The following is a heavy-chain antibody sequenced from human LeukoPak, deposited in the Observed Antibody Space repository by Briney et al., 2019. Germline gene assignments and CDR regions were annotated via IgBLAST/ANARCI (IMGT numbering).Heavy chain of an antibody. J-gene: IGHJ4*02. CDR2: FDPEDGET. CDR3: AASYYYGSGSDYYFDY. CDR1: GYTLTELS. D-gene: IGHD3-10*01. V-gene: IGHV1-24*01. Sequence: ASVKVSCKVSGYTLTELSMHWVRQAPGRGLEWMGGFDPEDGETIYAQKFQGRVTVTEDTSTDTAYMELSSLRSEDTAVYYCAASYYYGSGSDYYFDYWGQGTLVTVSS.